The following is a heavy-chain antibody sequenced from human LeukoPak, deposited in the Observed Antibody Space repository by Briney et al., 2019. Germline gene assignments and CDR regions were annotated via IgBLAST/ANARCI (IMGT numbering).Heavy chain of an antibody. Sequence: ASVKVSCKVSRYTLTELSMHWVRQAPGKGLEWMGGFDPEDGETIYAQKFQGRVTMTEDTSTDTAYMELSSLRSEDTAVYYCATGPDTAMVNDWFDPWGQGTLVTVSS. CDR2: FDPEDGET. J-gene: IGHJ5*02. V-gene: IGHV1-24*01. CDR3: ATGPDTAMVNDWFDP. CDR1: RYTLTELS. D-gene: IGHD5-18*01.